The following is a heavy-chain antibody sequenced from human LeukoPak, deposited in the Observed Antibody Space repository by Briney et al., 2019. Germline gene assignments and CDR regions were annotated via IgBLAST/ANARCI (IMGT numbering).Heavy chain of an antibody. J-gene: IGHJ3*02. CDR2: IIPIFGTA. CDR3: AVVVPAAITRQHYDAFDI. Sequence: GASVKVSCKASGGTFSSYAISWVRQAPGQGLEWMGGIIPIFGTANYAQKFQGRVTITTDESTSTAYMELSSLRSEDTAVYYCAVVVPAAITRQHYDAFDIWGQGTMVTVSS. CDR1: GGTFSSYA. D-gene: IGHD2-2*01. V-gene: IGHV1-69*05.